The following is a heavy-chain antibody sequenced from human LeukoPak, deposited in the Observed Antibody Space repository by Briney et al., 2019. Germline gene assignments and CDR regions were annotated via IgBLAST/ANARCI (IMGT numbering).Heavy chain of an antibody. V-gene: IGHV1-2*02. Sequence: GASVKVSCKASGYTFTGYYMHWVRQAPGQGLEWMGWINPNSGGTNYAQKFQGRVTMTRDTSISTAYMELSRLRSDDTAVYYCARDGWDIVVVPAAIQNWFDPWGQGTLVTVSS. CDR1: GYTFTGYY. D-gene: IGHD2-2*02. J-gene: IGHJ5*02. CDR3: ARDGWDIVVVPAAIQNWFDP. CDR2: INPNSGGT.